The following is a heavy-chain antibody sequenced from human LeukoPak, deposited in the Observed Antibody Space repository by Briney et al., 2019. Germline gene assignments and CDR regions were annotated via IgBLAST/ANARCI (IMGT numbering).Heavy chain of an antibody. CDR3: ARGGTYYDYIWGSYRLRCFDY. CDR2: MNPNSGNT. CDR1: GYTFTSYD. V-gene: IGHV1-8*01. Sequence: ASVKVSCKASGYTFTSYDINWVRQATGQGLEWMGWMNPNSGNTGYAQKFQGRVTMTRNTSISTAYMELSSLRSEDTAMYYCARGGTYYDYIWGSYRLRCFDYWGQGTLVTVSS. D-gene: IGHD3-16*02. J-gene: IGHJ4*02.